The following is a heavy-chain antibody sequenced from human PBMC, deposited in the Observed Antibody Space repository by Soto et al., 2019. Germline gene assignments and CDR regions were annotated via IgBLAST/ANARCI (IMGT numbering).Heavy chain of an antibody. Sequence: PSETLSLTCTVSGGSISSYYWSWIRQPPGKGLEWIGYIYYSGSTNYNPSLKSRVTISVDTSKNQFSLKLSSVTAADTAVYYCAREVHYYDSSGYYLRWLDPWGQGPLVTVYS. D-gene: IGHD3-22*01. CDR3: AREVHYYDSSGYYLRWLDP. V-gene: IGHV4-59*01. CDR2: IYYSGST. J-gene: IGHJ5*02. CDR1: GGSISSYY.